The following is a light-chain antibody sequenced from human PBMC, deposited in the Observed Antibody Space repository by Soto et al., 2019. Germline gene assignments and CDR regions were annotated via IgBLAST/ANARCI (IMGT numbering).Light chain of an antibody. V-gene: IGKV1-5*01. CDR2: DAS. CDR1: QNISRW. Sequence: EIQMTQSPSTLSASVGDRVTITCRASQNISRWLAWYQQKPGKAPKLLIYDASSLQSGVPSRFSGSGSGTAFPLNISSLQPDDFAPYYCQQYNSYWGTFGQGTKLEIK. CDR3: QQYNSYWGT. J-gene: IGKJ2*01.